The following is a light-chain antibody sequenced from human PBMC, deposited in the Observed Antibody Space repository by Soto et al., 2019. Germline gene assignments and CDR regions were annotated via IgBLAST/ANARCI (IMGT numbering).Light chain of an antibody. CDR3: QSYDSSLSGWV. V-gene: IGLV1-40*01. CDR1: SSNIGAGYD. Sequence: QSVLTQPPSVSGAPGQRVTISCTGSSSNIGAGYDVHWYQQLPGTAPKLLIYGNSNRPSGVPDRFSGSKSGTSDSLAITGLQAEDGADYYGQSYDSSLSGWVFGGGTKLTVL. CDR2: GNS. J-gene: IGLJ3*02.